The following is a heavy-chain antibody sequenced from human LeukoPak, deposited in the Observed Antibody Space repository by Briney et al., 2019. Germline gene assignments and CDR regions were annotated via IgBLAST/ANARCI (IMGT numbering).Heavy chain of an antibody. D-gene: IGHD1-1*01. CDR3: ARALGTPRGSY. V-gene: IGHV1-2*02. CDR1: GYSFTGSY. Sequence: SVKASCKASGYSFTGSYMHWVRQAPRQRLGWRGWINPNSGGTNYAQKFQARVTMTRDTSISTAYMEVSRLRSDDTAVYYCARALGTPRGSYWGQGTLVTVSS. J-gene: IGHJ4*02. CDR2: INPNSGGT.